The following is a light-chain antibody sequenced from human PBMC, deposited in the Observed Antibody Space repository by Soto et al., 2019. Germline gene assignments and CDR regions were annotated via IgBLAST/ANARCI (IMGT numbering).Light chain of an antibody. CDR2: GAS. CDR1: QSVDIN. CDR3: QQSYSTPIT. J-gene: IGKJ5*01. Sequence: EIVVTQSPGTLSVSPGDRVTLSSRASQSVDINLAWYQQRAGQAPRLLVYGASTKATDMPGRFSGRGSGTEFTLTINNLQPEDFATYYCQQSYSTPITFGQGTRLEIK. V-gene: IGKV3-15*01.